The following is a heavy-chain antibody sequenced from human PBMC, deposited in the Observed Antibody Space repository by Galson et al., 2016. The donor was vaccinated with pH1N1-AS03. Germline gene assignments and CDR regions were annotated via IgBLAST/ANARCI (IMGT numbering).Heavy chain of an antibody. Sequence: SETLSLTCAVSGDSTSSTNWWTWVRQSPGKGLEWIGEIYHSGTTNYNPSLKSRVTISVDKSKNQFSLKVNSVTAADTAVYFCASAGYHTPGYHYWGQGALVTVSS. CDR2: IYHSGTT. CDR1: GDSTSSTNW. CDR3: ASAGYHTPGYHY. D-gene: IGHD3-16*02. J-gene: IGHJ4*02. V-gene: IGHV4-4*02.